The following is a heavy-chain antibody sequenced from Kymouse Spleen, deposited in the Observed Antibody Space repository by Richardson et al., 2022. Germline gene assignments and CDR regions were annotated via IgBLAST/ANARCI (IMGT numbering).Heavy chain of an antibody. CDR2: ISSSSSYI. CDR1: GFTFSSYS. Sequence: EVQLVESGGGLVKPGGSLRLSCAASGFTFSSYSMNWVRQAPGKGLEWVSSISSSSSYIYYADSVKGRFTISRDNAKNSLYLQMNSLRAEDTAVYYCARDENGSGSYYTYYYYYGMDVWGQGTTVTVSS. D-gene: IGHD3-10*01. CDR3: ARDENGSGSYYTYYYYYGMDV. J-gene: IGHJ6*02. V-gene: IGHV3-21*03.